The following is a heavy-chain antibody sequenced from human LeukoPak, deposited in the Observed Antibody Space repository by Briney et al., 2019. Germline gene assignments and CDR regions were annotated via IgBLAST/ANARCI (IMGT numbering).Heavy chain of an antibody. CDR3: ASSGYGLKGAFDI. J-gene: IGHJ3*02. CDR1: GFTFSSYA. CDR2: IYSGGST. D-gene: IGHD5-18*01. V-gene: IGHV3-66*01. Sequence: GGSLRLSCAASGFTFSSYAMSWVRQAPGKGLEWVSVIYSGGSTYYADSVKGRFTISRDNSKNTLYLQMNSLRAEDTAVYYCASSGYGLKGAFDIWGQGTMVTVSS.